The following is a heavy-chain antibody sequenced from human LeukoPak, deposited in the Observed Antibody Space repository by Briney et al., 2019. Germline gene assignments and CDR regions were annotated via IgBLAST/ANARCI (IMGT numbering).Heavy chain of an antibody. V-gene: IGHV3-7*01. D-gene: IGHD2-2*01. CDR2: IKQDGSEK. CDR1: GFAFSSYW. J-gene: IGHJ5*02. Sequence: QPGGSLRLSCAASGFAFSSYWMSWVRQAPGKGLEWVANIKQDGSEKYYVDSVKGRFTISRDNAKNSLYLQMNSLRAEDTAVYYCARTTEDCSSTSCYQYWFDPWGQGTLVTVSS. CDR3: ARTTEDCSSTSCYQYWFDP.